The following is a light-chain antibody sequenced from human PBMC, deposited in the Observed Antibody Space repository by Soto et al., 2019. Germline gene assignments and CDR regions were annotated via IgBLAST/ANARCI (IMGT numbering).Light chain of an antibody. CDR2: EAS. Sequence: EIQMTQSPSSLSASVGDRVTITCRAGQTSATYINWYQQKSGSAPRLLIYEASGLQSGVPSRFSGSGSGTHFVLTISNFQPEDSATYFCQQTYTNPQTFGQGTKVDIK. J-gene: IGKJ1*01. V-gene: IGKV1-39*01. CDR3: QQTYTNPQT. CDR1: QTSATY.